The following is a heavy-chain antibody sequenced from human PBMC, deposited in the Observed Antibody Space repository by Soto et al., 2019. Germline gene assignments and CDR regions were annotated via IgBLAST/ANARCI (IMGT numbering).Heavy chain of an antibody. D-gene: IGHD2-15*01. V-gene: IGHV1-18*01. J-gene: IGHJ4*02. Sequence: QVQLVQSGAEVKKPGASVKVSCQASGYTFTNYGISWVRQAPGQGLEWVGWISPYNSDTRYAQNVQGRVTLTTDTSTSAAYMELRSLRSDDTALYYCARRGSNKWDEDFDFWGQGTLVTVSS. CDR2: ISPYNSDT. CDR1: GYTFTNYG. CDR3: ARRGSNKWDEDFDF.